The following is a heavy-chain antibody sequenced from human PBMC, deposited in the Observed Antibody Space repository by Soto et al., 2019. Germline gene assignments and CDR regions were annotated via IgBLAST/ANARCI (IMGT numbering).Heavy chain of an antibody. Sequence: SETLSLTCTVSGGSISSYYWSWIRQPPGKGLEWIGYIYYSGSTNYNPSLKSRVTISVDTSKNQFSLKLSSVTAADTAVYYCARAVRWFGELPALDYYGMDVWGQGTTVTVSS. D-gene: IGHD3-10*01. CDR1: GGSISSYY. CDR2: IYYSGST. V-gene: IGHV4-59*01. J-gene: IGHJ6*02. CDR3: ARAVRWFGELPALDYYGMDV.